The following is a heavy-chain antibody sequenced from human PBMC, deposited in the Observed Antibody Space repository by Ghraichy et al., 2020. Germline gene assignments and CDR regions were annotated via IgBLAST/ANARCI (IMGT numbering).Heavy chain of an antibody. CDR2: MSNRGNF. Sequence: SQTLSLTCAVSGYSISSGYYWGWIRQTPGKGLEWIGTMSNRGNFYYNPSLESRVTMSLDMSRNRFSLRLTSLTAADTAVYYCARAGGGYYETEFETFRHQKTKFDSWSQGTLVPLPS. V-gene: IGHV4-38-2*01. CDR3: ARAGGGYYETEFETFRHQKTKFDS. CDR1: GYSISSGYY. D-gene: IGHD3-22*01. J-gene: IGHJ4*02.